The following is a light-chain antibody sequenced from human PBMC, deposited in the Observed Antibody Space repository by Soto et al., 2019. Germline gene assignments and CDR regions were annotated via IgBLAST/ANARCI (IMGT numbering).Light chain of an antibody. V-gene: IGKV3-15*01. CDR3: QQYGSSPPIT. Sequence: EIVMTQSPATLSVSPGERATLSCRASQSISSNLVWYQQKAGQAPRLLIYGASTRATGIPARFSGSGSGTEFTLTISSLQSEDFAVYYCQQYGSSPPITFGQGTRLEIK. J-gene: IGKJ5*01. CDR2: GAS. CDR1: QSISSN.